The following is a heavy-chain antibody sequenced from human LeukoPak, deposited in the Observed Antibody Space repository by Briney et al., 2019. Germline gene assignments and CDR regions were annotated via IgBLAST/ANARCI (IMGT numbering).Heavy chain of an antibody. D-gene: IGHD1-1*01. CDR3: ARGLNDGFGSYMDV. J-gene: IGHJ6*03. Sequence: PGGSLRLSCAASGFTVSSNYMSWVRQAPGKGLEWVSVIYSGGSTYYADSVKGRFTISRDNSENTLYLQMNSLRAEDTAVYYCARGLNDGFGSYMDVWGKGTTVTVSS. CDR2: IYSGGST. CDR1: GFTVSSNY. V-gene: IGHV3-53*01.